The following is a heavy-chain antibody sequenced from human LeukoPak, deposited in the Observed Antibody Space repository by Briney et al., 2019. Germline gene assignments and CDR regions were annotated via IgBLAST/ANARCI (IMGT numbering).Heavy chain of an antibody. V-gene: IGHV4-39*01. CDR3: ARQYSSAWQYFDC. D-gene: IGHD6-19*01. J-gene: IGHJ4*02. CDR2: IYFSGST. Sequence: SETLSLTCTVSGGSISSGGYYWGWIRQPPGEGLERIGTIYFSGSTYYNPSLKSRVTISVDTSKNQFSLKLNSVTAADTAVYYCARQYSSAWQYFDCWGQGTLVTVSS. CDR1: GGSISSGGYY.